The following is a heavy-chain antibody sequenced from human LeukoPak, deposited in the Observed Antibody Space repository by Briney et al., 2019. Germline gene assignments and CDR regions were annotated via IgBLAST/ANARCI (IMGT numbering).Heavy chain of an antibody. CDR1: GYSISSGYY. Sequence: SETLSLTCTVSGYSISSGYYWGWIRQPPGKGLEWIGSIYHSGSTYYNPSLKSRVTISVDTSKNQFSLKLSSVTAADTAVYYCARGVWFGAGRVDYWGQGTLVTVSS. CDR3: ARGVWFGAGRVDY. V-gene: IGHV4-38-2*02. CDR2: IYHSGST. D-gene: IGHD3-10*01. J-gene: IGHJ4*02.